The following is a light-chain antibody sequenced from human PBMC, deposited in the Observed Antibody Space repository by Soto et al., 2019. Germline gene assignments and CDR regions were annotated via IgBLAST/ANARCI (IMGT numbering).Light chain of an antibody. CDR3: AAWGDNLNGWV. CDR1: SSNIGNNA. Sequence: QSVLTQPPSASGPPGQRVTISCSGSSSNIGNNAVNWYQQFPGTAPKLLIYDNIQRPSGVPDRFSGSKSGTSASLAISGLQSEDEADYYCAAWGDNLNGWVFGGGTKLTVL. J-gene: IGLJ3*02. CDR2: DNI. V-gene: IGLV1-44*01.